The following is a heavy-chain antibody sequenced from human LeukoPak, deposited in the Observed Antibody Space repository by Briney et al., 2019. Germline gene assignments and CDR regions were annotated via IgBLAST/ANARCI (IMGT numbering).Heavy chain of an antibody. CDR2: IIPIFGTA. V-gene: IGHV1-69*01. CDR1: GGTFSSYA. D-gene: IGHD6-6*01. Sequence: SVKVSCKASGGTFSSYAISWVRQAPGQGLEWMGGIIPIFGTANYAQKFQGGVTITADEFTSTAYMELSSLRSEDTAVYYCASITEYSSSEGAFDYWGQGTLVTVSS. CDR3: ASITEYSSSEGAFDY. J-gene: IGHJ4*02.